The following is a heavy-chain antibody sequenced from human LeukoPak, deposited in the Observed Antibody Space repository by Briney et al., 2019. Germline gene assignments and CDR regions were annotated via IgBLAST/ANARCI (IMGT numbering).Heavy chain of an antibody. D-gene: IGHD3/OR15-3a*01. J-gene: IGHJ4*02. V-gene: IGHV4-31*03. CDR1: GDSISSGGFY. CDR2: IKYNGDT. CDR3: VRGTLLNYFDY. Sequence: SETLSLTCTVSGDSISSGGFYWSWIRQRSGKGLEWVAYIKYNGDTFYNPSLKSRLTISRDTSKNLFSLILTSVTAADSALYFCVRGTLLNYFDYWGQGALVTVSS.